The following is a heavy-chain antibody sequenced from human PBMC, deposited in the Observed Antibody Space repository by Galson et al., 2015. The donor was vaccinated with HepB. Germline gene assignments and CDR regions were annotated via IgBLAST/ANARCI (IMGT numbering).Heavy chain of an antibody. V-gene: IGHV3-48*02. J-gene: IGHJ4*02. CDR3: AREEDYGDYSFDY. Sequence: SLRLSCAASGFTFNTYSMNWVRQAPGKGLQWVAHIRSSSTTIYYADSVKGRFSISRGNAKNSLYLQMNSLRDEDTAVYYCAREEDYGDYSFDYWGQGTLVTVSS. D-gene: IGHD4-17*01. CDR1: GFTFNTYS. CDR2: IRSSSTTI.